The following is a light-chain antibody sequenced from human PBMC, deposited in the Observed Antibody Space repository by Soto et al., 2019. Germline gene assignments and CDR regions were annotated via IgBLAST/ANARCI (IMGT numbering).Light chain of an antibody. Sequence: DNQLTQSPSSLSASVGDRVTITCRASQGISSYLAWYQQKPGKAPKLLIYAASTLQSGVPSRFSGSGSGTDFTLTISSLQPEDFATYYCQQLNSYPRTFGQGTKVEIK. CDR3: QQLNSYPRT. CDR2: AAS. J-gene: IGKJ1*01. V-gene: IGKV1-9*01. CDR1: QGISSY.